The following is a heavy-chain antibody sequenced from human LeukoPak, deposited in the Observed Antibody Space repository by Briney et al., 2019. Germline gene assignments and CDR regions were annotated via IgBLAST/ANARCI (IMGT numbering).Heavy chain of an antibody. CDR1: GGSINSYN. V-gene: IGHV4-59*08. CDR3: ARFRGTSSWHQEVFDY. J-gene: IGHJ4*02. D-gene: IGHD2-15*01. CDR2: ISYNGSP. Sequence: PSETLSLTCTVSGGSINSYNWNCIRQPPGKGLEWIGYISYNGSPDYNPSFKSRVTMSVDTSQGQFSLRLSSVTAADTAVYYCARFRGTSSWHQEVFDYWGQGAPVTVSS.